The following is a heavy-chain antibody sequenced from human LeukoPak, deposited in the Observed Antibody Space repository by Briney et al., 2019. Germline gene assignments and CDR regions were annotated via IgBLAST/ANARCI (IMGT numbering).Heavy chain of an antibody. CDR2: IYYSGST. V-gene: IGHV4-59*05. J-gene: IGHJ4*02. CDR3: ARLPGGILHPLDY. Sequence: SETLSLTCTVSGGSISSYYWSWIRQPPGKGLEWIGSIYYSGSTYYNPSLKSRVTISVDTSKNQFSLKLSSVTAADTAVYYCARLPGGILHPLDYWGQGTLVTVSS. D-gene: IGHD1-26*01. CDR1: GGSISSYY.